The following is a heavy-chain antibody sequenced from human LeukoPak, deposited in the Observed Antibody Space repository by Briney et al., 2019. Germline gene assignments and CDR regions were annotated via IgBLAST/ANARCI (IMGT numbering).Heavy chain of an antibody. CDR1: GGSFNNYY. D-gene: IGHD1-7*01. CDR2: INDSGRI. CDR3: ARRWNYGIHYHIDV. Sequence: PSETLSLTCAVYGGSFNNYYWNWIRQAPGKGLEWIGEINDSGRIIYNPSLKSRVTISVDTSKNRFSLRLSSVTAADTGIYYCARRWNYGIHYHIDVWGEGTTVTVSS. V-gene: IGHV4-34*01. J-gene: IGHJ6*03.